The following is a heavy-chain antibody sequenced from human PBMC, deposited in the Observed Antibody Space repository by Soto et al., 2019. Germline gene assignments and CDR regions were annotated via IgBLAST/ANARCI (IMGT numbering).Heavy chain of an antibody. D-gene: IGHD6-13*01. CDR1: GFTFSSYG. J-gene: IGHJ6*02. V-gene: IGHV3-33*01. Sequence: GGSLRLSCAASGFTFSSYGMHWVRQAPGKGLEWVAVIWYDGSNKYYADSVKGRFTISRDNSKNTLYLQMNSLRAEDTAVYYCARDSTQQIYYYYGMDVWGQGTTVTVSS. CDR2: IWYDGSNK. CDR3: ARDSTQQIYYYYGMDV.